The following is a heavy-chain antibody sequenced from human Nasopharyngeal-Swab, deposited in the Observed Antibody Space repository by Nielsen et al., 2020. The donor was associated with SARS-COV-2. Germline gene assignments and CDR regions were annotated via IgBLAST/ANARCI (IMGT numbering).Heavy chain of an antibody. CDR3: ARDYASGYYYGMDV. CDR1: GFSLSTSGVC. V-gene: IGHV2-70*01. D-gene: IGHD4-17*01. Sequence: SGPTLVKPTQTLTLTCTFSGFSLSTSGVCVSWTRQPPGKALEWLALIDWDDDKYYSTSLKTRLTISKDTSKNQVVLTMTNMDPVDTATYYCARDYASGYYYGMDVWGQGTTVTVSS. CDR2: IDWDDDK. J-gene: IGHJ6*02.